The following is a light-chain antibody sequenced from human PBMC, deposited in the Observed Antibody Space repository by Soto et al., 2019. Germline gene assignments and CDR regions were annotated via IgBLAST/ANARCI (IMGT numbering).Light chain of an antibody. J-gene: IGKJ1*01. CDR1: QSVISSY. V-gene: IGKV3-20*01. Sequence: EIVLTQSPGTLSLSPGEIATLSFSASQSVISSYLAWYQQKPGQAPRLLIYAASSRASGIPDRFSGSGSGTDFTLTISRLEPEDFAVCYCQQYGSSPQTFGQGTKVDIK. CDR2: AAS. CDR3: QQYGSSPQT.